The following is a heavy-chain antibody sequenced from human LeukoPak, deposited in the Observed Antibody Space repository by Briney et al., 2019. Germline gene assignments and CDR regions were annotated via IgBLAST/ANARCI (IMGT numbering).Heavy chain of an antibody. V-gene: IGHV5-51*01. CDR3: ARLDYAGNPFDY. Sequence: GESLKISWKVSGYSFISYWIGWVRQMPDKGLESLGMIYPGDSGTRYSPSFQGLGTLSVGKSITTAYLQWSSLKASDSAIDYCARLDYAGNPFDYWGPGTLVTVSS. D-gene: IGHD4-23*01. J-gene: IGHJ4*02. CDR2: IYPGDSGT. CDR1: GYSFISYW.